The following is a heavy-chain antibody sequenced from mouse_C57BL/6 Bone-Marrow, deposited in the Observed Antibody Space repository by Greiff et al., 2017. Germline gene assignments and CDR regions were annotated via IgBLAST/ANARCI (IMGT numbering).Heavy chain of an antibody. CDR2: IDPENGDT. J-gene: IGHJ4*01. V-gene: IGHV14-4*01. D-gene: IGHD2-2*01. Sequence: EVQLQQSGAELVRPGASVKLSCTASGFNIKDDYMHWVKQRPEQGLEWIGWIDPENGDTEYASKFQGKATITADTSSNTAYLQLSSLTSDDTAVYYCTTRLQDYYAMDYWGQGTSVTVSS. CDR3: TTRLQDYYAMDY. CDR1: GFNIKDDY.